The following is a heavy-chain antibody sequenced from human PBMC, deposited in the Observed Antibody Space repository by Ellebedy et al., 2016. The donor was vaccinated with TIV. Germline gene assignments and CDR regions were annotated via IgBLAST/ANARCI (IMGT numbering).Heavy chain of an antibody. CDR2: IYHSGSN. CDR3: ARGAPFPYYFDS. Sequence: MPGGSLRLSCAVSGGFISNYYWTWIRQSPETGLKWIGYIYHSGSNGSNPSLKSRVTISVDTPKNQFSLKLNSVTAADTAVYYCARGAPFPYYFDSWGQGLLVTVSS. CDR1: GGFISNYY. J-gene: IGHJ4*02. V-gene: IGHV4-59*01.